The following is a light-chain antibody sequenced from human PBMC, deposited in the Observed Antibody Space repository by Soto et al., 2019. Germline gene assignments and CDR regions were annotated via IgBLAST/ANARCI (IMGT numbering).Light chain of an antibody. CDR1: SSNIGAHYD. V-gene: IGLV1-44*01. Sequence: QSVLTQPPSVSGAPGQRVTISCTGSSSNIGAHYDVHWYQQLPGTAPKLLIYSDNQRPSGVPDRFSGSKSGTSASLAISGLQSEDEADYYCATRDERLSGRVFGGGTKLTVL. CDR3: ATRDERLSGRV. CDR2: SDN. J-gene: IGLJ3*02.